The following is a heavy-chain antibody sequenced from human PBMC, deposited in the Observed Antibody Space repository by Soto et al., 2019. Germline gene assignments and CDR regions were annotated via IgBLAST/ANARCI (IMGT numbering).Heavy chain of an antibody. D-gene: IGHD6-13*01. CDR2: ISSSSSTI. Sequence: GGSLSLSCAASGFHFSSYSMNWVRQAPGKGLEWVSYISSSSSTIYYADSVKGRFTISRDNAKNSLYLQMNSLRAEDTAVYYCARDLGSSWYPEYFQHWGQGTLVTVSS. V-gene: IGHV3-48*01. CDR1: GFHFSSYS. J-gene: IGHJ1*01. CDR3: ARDLGSSWYPEYFQH.